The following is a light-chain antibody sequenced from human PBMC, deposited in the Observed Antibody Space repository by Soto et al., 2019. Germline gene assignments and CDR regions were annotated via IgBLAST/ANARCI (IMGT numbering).Light chain of an antibody. CDR3: QQYNNVTPWT. CDR2: CSA. V-gene: IGKV3-15*01. CDR1: RSASSN. J-gene: IGKJ1*01. Sequence: TQSDFTLSLSPGARATLSCRAIRSASSNLAWYQQKPDQAPRLLIFCSATRATGIPARYSGSGSGTQFTLTISSLQSEDFAVDYYQQYNNVTPWTFGQGSKVHIK.